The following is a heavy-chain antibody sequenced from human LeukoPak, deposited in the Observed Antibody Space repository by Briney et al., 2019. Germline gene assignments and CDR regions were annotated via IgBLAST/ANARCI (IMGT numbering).Heavy chain of an antibody. D-gene: IGHD3-10*01. CDR2: ISYDGSNK. CDR3: ARAWAMVRGVIGY. Sequence: GRSLRLSCAASGFTFSSYAMHWVRQAPGKGLEWVAVISYDGSNKYYADSVKGRFTISRDNSKNTLYLQMNSLRAEDTAVYYCARAWAMVRGVIGYWGQGTLVTVSS. J-gene: IGHJ4*02. V-gene: IGHV3-30-3*01. CDR1: GFTFSSYA.